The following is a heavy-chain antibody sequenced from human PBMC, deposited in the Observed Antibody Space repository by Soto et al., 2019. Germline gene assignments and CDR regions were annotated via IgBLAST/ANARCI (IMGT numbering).Heavy chain of an antibody. CDR3: ARSGTPSTYYYDSSPPDY. V-gene: IGHV1-2*04. CDR1: GYTFTGYY. D-gene: IGHD3-22*01. CDR2: INPNSGGT. J-gene: IGHJ4*02. Sequence: ASVKVSCKASGYTFTGYYMHWVRQAPGQGLEWMGWINPNSGGTNYAQKFQGWVTMTRDTSIGTAYMELSRLRSDDTAVYYCARSGTPSTYYYDSSPPDYWGQETLVTVSS.